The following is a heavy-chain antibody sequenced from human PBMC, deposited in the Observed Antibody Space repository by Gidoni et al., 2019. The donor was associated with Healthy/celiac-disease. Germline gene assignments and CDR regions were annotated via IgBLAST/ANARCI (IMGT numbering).Heavy chain of an antibody. V-gene: IGHV4-39*01. J-gene: IGHJ4*02. CDR3: ARHVRVQQQLADY. CDR1: GGSISSSSYS. Sequence: QLQLQESGPGLVKPSETLSLTCTVSGGSISSSSYSWGWIRQPPGKGLEWIGSIYYSGRTYYNPSLKSRVTISVDTSKNQFSLKLSSVTAADTAVYYCARHVRVQQQLADYWGQGTLVTVSS. D-gene: IGHD6-13*01. CDR2: IYYSGRT.